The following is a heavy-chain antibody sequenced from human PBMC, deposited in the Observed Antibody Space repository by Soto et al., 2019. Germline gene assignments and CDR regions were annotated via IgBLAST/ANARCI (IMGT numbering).Heavy chain of an antibody. Sequence: ASVKVSCKASGGTFSRYAISWVRQAPGQGLEWMGGIIPIFGTANYAQKFQGRVTITADESTSTAYMELSSLRSEDTAVYYCAKNGYDGSGFYPFDSWGQGTLVTVSP. V-gene: IGHV1-69*13. CDR1: GGTFSRYA. D-gene: IGHD3-22*01. CDR2: IIPIFGTA. J-gene: IGHJ4*02. CDR3: AKNGYDGSGFYPFDS.